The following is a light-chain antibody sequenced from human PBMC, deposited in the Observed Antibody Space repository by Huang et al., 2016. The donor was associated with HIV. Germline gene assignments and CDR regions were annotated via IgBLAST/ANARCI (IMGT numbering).Light chain of an antibody. CDR1: QDIRTS. V-gene: IGKV1-6*01. CDR3: QQLHDYPIT. J-gene: IGKJ5*01. CDR2: AAV. Sequence: AVQLTQFPPSLSASVGDRVTITCRASQDIRTSLAWYQHKPGKAPNLLISAAVNLQSGVSSRFSGVSAGTYFTLFISSLQPEDAATYYCQQLHDYPITFGRGTRLDLK.